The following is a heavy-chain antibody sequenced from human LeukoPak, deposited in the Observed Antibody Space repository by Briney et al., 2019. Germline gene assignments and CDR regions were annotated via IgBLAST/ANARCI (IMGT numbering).Heavy chain of an antibody. J-gene: IGHJ3*02. CDR1: GFTFSSYW. CDR2: IKQDGSEK. CDR3: ARVLLWFGGPIDAFDI. V-gene: IGHV3-7*01. D-gene: IGHD3-10*01. Sequence: PGGSLRLSCAAPGFTFSSYWMSWVRQAPGKGLEWVANIKQDGSEKYYVDSVKGRFTISRDNAKNSLYLQMNSLRAEDTAVYYCARVLLWFGGPIDAFDIWGQGTMVTVSS.